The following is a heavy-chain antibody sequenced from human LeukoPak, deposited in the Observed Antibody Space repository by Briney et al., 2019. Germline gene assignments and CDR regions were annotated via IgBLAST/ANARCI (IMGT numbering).Heavy chain of an antibody. J-gene: IGHJ4*02. D-gene: IGHD6-6*01. Sequence: PGGSLRLSCAASGFTFSSYAMHWVRQAPGKGLEWVAVISYDGSNKYYADSVKGRFTISRDNSKNTLYLQMNSLRAEDTAVYYCARDSYSSSGDFDYWGQGTLVTVSS. V-gene: IGHV3-30-3*01. CDR1: GFTFSSYA. CDR2: ISYDGSNK. CDR3: ARDSYSSSGDFDY.